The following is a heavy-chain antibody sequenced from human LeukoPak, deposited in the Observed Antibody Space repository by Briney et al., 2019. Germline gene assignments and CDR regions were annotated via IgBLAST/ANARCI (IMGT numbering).Heavy chain of an antibody. CDR1: NGSISSSSYY. D-gene: IGHD1-1*01. CDR3: AWMNTYYYMDV. J-gene: IGHJ6*03. V-gene: IGHV4-39*01. CDR2: IYYSGST. Sequence: SETLSLTCIVSNGSISSSSYYWGWIRQPPGTGLEWIGTIYYSGSTYYNPSLKSRVTISVDTSKNQFSLKLTSVTAADTAVYYCAWMNTYYYMDVWGKGTTVTVSS.